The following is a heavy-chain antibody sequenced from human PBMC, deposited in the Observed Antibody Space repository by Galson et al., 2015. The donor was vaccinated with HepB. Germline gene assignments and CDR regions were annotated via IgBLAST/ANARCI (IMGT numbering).Heavy chain of an antibody. D-gene: IGHD3-22*01. CDR1: GFTFSGSA. CDR3: TRPGYYAYGMDV. J-gene: IGHJ6*02. Sequence: SLRLSCAASGFTFSGSAMHWVRQASGKGLEWVGRIRSKANSYATAYAASVKGRFTISRDDSKNTAYLQMNSLKTEDTAVYYCTRPGYYAYGMDVWGQGTTVTVSS. V-gene: IGHV3-73*01. CDR2: IRSKANSYAT.